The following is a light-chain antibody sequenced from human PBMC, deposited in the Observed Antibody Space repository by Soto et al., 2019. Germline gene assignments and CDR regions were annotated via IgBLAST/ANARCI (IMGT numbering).Light chain of an antibody. Sequence: EIVLTQSPATLSLSPGERATLSCRASLSVSSYLAWYQQKPGEAPRLLIYDASNRATGIPARFSGSGSGTDFTLTISSLEPEDFAVYYCQHRSNWPLTFGGGTKVEIK. J-gene: IGKJ4*01. V-gene: IGKV3-11*01. CDR2: DAS. CDR1: LSVSSY. CDR3: QHRSNWPLT.